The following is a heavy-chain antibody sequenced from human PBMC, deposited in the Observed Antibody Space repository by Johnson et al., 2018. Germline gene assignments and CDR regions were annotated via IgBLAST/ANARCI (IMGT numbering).Heavy chain of an antibody. J-gene: IGHJ6*03. CDR3: ARVKINVFWSGYRRYYYYYMDV. V-gene: IGHV3-48*01. D-gene: IGHD3-3*01. Sequence: VQLVESGGGLVQPAGSLRLSCAASGFTFSTYSMNWVRQAPGKGLEWVSYISSSSSTIYYADSVKGRFTISRDNAKNSLYLQMNSLRAEDTAVYYCARVKINVFWSGYRRYYYYYMDVWGTGTTVTVSS. CDR1: GFTFSTYS. CDR2: ISSSSSTI.